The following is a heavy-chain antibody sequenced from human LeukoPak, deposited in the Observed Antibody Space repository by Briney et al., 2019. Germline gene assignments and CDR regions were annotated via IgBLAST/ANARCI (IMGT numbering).Heavy chain of an antibody. CDR2: IIENGGET. CDR1: GFTFNKFA. V-gene: IGHV3-23*01. D-gene: IGHD6-6*01. J-gene: IGHJ4*02. CDR3: AKDYEYNSNTWHFH. Sequence: GGSLRLSCAASGFTFNKFAMSWVRQAPGKGLEWVSGIIENGGETYYADSVRGRFTISRDNSKNTLYLQMNSLRAEDTAVYYCAKDYEYNSNTWHFHWGRGTLVSVSS.